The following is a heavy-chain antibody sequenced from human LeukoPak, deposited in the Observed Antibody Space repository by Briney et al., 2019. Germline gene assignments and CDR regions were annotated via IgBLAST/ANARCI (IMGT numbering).Heavy chain of an antibody. D-gene: IGHD6-13*01. CDR3: ARDSRPGIAAARYRWFDP. CDR1: GYTFTSYG. Sequence: ASVKVSCKASGYTFTSYGISWVRQAPGQGLEWMGGISAYNGNTNYAQKLQGRVTMTTDTSTSTAYMELRSLRSDDTAVYYCARDSRPGIAAARYRWFDPWGQGTLVTVSS. CDR2: ISAYNGNT. V-gene: IGHV1-18*01. J-gene: IGHJ5*02.